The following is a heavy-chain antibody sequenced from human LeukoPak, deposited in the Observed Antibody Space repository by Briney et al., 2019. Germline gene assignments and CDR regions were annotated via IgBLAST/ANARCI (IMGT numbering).Heavy chain of an antibody. CDR1: GFTFSSYS. D-gene: IGHD3-22*01. V-gene: IGHV3-21*01. CDR2: ISSSSSYI. J-gene: IGHJ4*02. Sequence: GGSLRLSCAASGFTFSSYSMNWVRQAPGKGLEWVSSISSSSSYIYYADSVKGRFTISRDNAKNSLYLQMNSLRAEDTAVYYCARASLAGQWLFVPLDYWGQGTLVTVSS. CDR3: ARASLAGQWLFVPLDY.